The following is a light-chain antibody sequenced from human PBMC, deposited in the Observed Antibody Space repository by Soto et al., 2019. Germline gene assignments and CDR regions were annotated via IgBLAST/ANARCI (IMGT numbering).Light chain of an antibody. J-gene: IGKJ5*01. CDR2: DAS. V-gene: IGKV1-33*01. CDR3: QQYENLPP. CDR1: DDIINS. Sequence: DIQVTQSPSSLSASVGDRVTITCQASDDIINSLNWYQQKPGKAPKLLIHDASILQTGVPSRFSGGGSGTDFTFTISRLQPDDIATYYSQQYENLPPFGQGTRLEIK.